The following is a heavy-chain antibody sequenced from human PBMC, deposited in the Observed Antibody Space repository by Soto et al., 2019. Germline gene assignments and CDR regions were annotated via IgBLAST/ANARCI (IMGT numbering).Heavy chain of an antibody. J-gene: IGHJ4*02. D-gene: IGHD5-18*01. CDR3: ARARGYSSGFDY. CDR2: IIPSFGTA. Sequence: QVQLLQSGAEVKKPGSSVKVSCKASGGTFSSYAISWVRQAPGQGLEWMGGIIPSFGTANYAQKFQGRVTITADESTSTDYMVLSRLGSEETAVYCWARARGYSSGFDYWGQGTLVTVSS. CDR1: GGTFSSYA. V-gene: IGHV1-69*01.